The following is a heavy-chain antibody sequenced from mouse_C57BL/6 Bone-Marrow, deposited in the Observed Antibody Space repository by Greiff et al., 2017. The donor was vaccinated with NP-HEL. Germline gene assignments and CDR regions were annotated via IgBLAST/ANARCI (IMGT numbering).Heavy chain of an antibody. V-gene: IGHV1-82*01. Sequence: QVQLQQSGPELVKPGASVKISCKASGYAFSSSWMNWVKQRPGKGLEWIGRIYPGDGDTNYNGKFKGKVTLTADKSSSTAYMQLSSLTSEDSAVYFCARYYYGSSYHYWYFDVWGTGTTVTVSS. CDR1: GYAFSSSW. D-gene: IGHD1-1*01. CDR2: IYPGDGDT. J-gene: IGHJ1*03. CDR3: ARYYYGSSYHYWYFDV.